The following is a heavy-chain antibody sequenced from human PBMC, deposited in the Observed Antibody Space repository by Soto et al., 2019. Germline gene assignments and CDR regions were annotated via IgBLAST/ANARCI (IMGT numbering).Heavy chain of an antibody. Sequence: QVQLVQSGAEVKKPGSSVKVSCKASGGTFNNYTISWVRQAPGQGLEWMGRIIPILDIVNNAQKFQGRVTITADKSTSTAYMALSSLRSEDTAVYYCARATPGYSAYDYFFDYWGQGTLVTVSS. CDR3: ARATPGYSAYDYFFDY. V-gene: IGHV1-69*02. CDR2: IIPILDIV. CDR1: GGTFNNYT. J-gene: IGHJ4*02. D-gene: IGHD5-12*01.